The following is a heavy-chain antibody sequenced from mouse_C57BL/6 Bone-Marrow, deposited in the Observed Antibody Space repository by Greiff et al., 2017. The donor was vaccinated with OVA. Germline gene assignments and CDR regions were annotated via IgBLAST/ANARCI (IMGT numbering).Heavy chain of an antibody. V-gene: IGHV14-3*01. CDR2: IDPANGNT. Sequence: VQLQQSVAELVRPGASVKLSCTASGFNIKNTHMHWVKQRPEQGLEWIGRIDPANGNTKYAPKFQGKATITADTSSNTAYLQLSSLTAADTAIYYCARRGYWGQGTTLTVSS. CDR3: ARRGY. J-gene: IGHJ2*01. CDR1: GFNIKNTH.